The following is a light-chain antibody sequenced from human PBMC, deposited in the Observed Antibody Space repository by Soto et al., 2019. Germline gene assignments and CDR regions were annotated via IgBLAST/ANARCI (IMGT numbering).Light chain of an antibody. V-gene: IGKV3-11*01. J-gene: IGKJ3*01. CDR1: QSVSSY. CDR3: QQRSNWPTFT. CDR2: DAS. Sequence: EIVLTQSPATLSLSPGERATLSGRASQSVSSYLAWYQPKPGQAPRLLIYDASNRATGIPARFSGSGSGTDFTLTISSLEPEDFAVYYCQQRSNWPTFTFGPGTKLDIK.